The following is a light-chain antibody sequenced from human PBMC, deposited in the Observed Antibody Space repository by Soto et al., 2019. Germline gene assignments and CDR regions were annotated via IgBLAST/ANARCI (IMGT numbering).Light chain of an antibody. V-gene: IGLV4-69*01. Sequence: QLVLTQSPSASASLGASVKLTCTLSSGNSSYAIAWHQQQPEKGPRYLMKLNSDGSHSKGAGIPDRFSGSSSGAERYLTISSLQSEDEADYYCQTWGTGIWVFGGGTKLTVL. CDR1: SGNSSYA. CDR2: LNSDGSH. J-gene: IGLJ3*02. CDR3: QTWGTGIWV.